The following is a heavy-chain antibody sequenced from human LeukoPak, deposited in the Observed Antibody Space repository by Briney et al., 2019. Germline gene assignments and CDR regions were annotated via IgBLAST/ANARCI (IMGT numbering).Heavy chain of an antibody. CDR2: ISYDGRNK. CDR1: GFTFSDYA. D-gene: IGHD1-1*01. Sequence: GRSLRLSCAASGFTFSDYAMHWVRQAPGKGLEWVAVISYDGRNKYYADSVKGRFTISRDNSKNTLYLQMNSLRGDDTAVYYCARDLTTRTAPSWGQGTLVTVSS. V-gene: IGHV3-30*04. J-gene: IGHJ5*02. CDR3: ARDLTTRTAPS.